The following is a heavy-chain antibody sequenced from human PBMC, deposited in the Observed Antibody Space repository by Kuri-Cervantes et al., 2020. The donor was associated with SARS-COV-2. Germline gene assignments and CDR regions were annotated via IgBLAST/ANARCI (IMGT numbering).Heavy chain of an antibody. CDR3: ARDLVPAAMLDY. J-gene: IGHJ4*02. CDR1: GFTFSSYG. Sequence: GGSLRLSCAASGFTFSSYGMHWVRLAPGKGLECVAVIWYDGSNKYYADSVKGRFTVSRDNSKSTLYLQMNSLRAEDTAVYYCARDLVPAAMLDYWGQGTLVTVSS. V-gene: IGHV3-33*01. D-gene: IGHD2-2*01. CDR2: IWYDGSNK.